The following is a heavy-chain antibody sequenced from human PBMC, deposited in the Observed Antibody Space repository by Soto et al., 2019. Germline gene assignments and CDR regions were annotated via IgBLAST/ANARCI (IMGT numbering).Heavy chain of an antibody. CDR2: INSDGSST. CDR3: ARDRPSTVTTYNWFDP. J-gene: IGHJ5*02. CDR1: GFTFSSYW. V-gene: IGHV3-74*01. Sequence: EVQLVESGGGLVQPGGSLRLSCAASGFTFSSYWMHWVRQAPGKGLVWVSRINSDGSSTSYADSVKGRFTISRDNAKNTLYLQMNSLSAEDTAVYYCARDRPSTVTTYNWFDPWGQGTLVTVSS. D-gene: IGHD4-17*01.